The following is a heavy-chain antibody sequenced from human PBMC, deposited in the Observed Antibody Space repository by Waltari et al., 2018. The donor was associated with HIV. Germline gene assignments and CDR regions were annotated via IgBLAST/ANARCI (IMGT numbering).Heavy chain of an antibody. J-gene: IGHJ5*02. CDR2: IYPDDTT. CDR3: ATGVRYYGP. D-gene: IGHD3-22*01. Sequence: EVLLAESGGGLIQPGGSLGLSCTASNFRISAKHGTSIRQAPGGSLEWVAFIYPDDTTHYADSVSGRFTISRAKSRTTVFLLMNSLFVDDTATYFCATGVRYYGPWGQGTRVTVSS. CDR1: NFRISAKH. V-gene: IGHV3-53*01.